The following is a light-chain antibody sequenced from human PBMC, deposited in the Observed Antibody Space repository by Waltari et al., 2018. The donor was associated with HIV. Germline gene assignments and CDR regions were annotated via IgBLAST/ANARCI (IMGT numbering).Light chain of an antibody. J-gene: IGLJ1*01. CDR1: SSHIRASYE. CDR2: GNN. CDR3: QSYDTDLGGSEYV. V-gene: IGLV1-40*01. Sequence: QSVLTQPPSVSGAPGQRVLISCTGSSSHIRASYEVHWSQQLAGTAPKLLIYGNNIRPSGVPDRFSGSKAGTSASLAITGLQAEDEADYYCQSYDTDLGGSEYVFGTGTKVTVL.